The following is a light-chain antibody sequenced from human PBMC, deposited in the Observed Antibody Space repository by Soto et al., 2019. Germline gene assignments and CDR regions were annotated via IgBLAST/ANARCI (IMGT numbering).Light chain of an antibody. V-gene: IGLV1-40*01. J-gene: IGLJ1*01. CDR1: SSNIGAGYD. Sequence: QSVLTQPPSVSGAPGQRVTISCTGSSSNIGAGYDVHWYQQLPGTAPKLLIYGNSNRPSGVPDRFSGSKSGTSASLAITGLQAEDEAGYYCQSYDSSIYVFGTGTKVTVL. CDR3: QSYDSSIYV. CDR2: GNS.